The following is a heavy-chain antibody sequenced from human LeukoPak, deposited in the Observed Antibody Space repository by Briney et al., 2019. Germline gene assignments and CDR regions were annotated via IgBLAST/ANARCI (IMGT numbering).Heavy chain of an antibody. CDR1: GVSISSGGYF. CDR3: ARREPSNAFDV. D-gene: IGHD1-14*01. CDR2: IYYSGTT. V-gene: IGHV4-31*03. J-gene: IGHJ3*01. Sequence: SETLSLTCTVSGVSISSGGYFWTWIRRHPGKGLEWIGYIYYSGTTYFNPSLKSRVTISVDTSKNQFSLNLTSVTAADTVVYYCARREPSNAFDVWGQGTMVTVSS.